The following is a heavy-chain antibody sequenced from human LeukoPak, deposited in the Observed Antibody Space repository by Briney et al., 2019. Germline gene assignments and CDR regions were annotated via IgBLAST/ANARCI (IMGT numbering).Heavy chain of an antibody. J-gene: IGHJ5*02. V-gene: IGHV4-39*01. CDR1: GGSISSRGFF. CDR3: ARLSCSDTICPTLPYNHFDP. Sequence: SETLSLTCTVSGGSISSRGFFWGWIRQPPGKGPEWIGNVYYSGATYYNSSLKSRVTISVDTSKNHFSLKLSSVTAADTAVYYCARLSCSDTICPTLPYNHFDPWGQGTLVTVSS. D-gene: IGHD2-15*01. CDR2: VYYSGAT.